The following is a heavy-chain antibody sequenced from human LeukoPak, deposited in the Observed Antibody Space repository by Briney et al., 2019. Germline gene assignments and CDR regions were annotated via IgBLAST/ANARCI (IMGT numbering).Heavy chain of an antibody. CDR3: ARGPRGNDYYYGMDV. CDR1: GFTFSSYS. Sequence: PGGSLRLSCAASGFTFSSYSMNWVRQAPGKGLEWVSSISSSSSYIYYADSVEGRFTISRDNAKNSLYLQMNSLRAEDTAVYYCARGPRGNDYYYGMDVWGQGTTVTVSS. CDR2: ISSSSSYI. V-gene: IGHV3-21*01. J-gene: IGHJ6*02. D-gene: IGHD4-23*01.